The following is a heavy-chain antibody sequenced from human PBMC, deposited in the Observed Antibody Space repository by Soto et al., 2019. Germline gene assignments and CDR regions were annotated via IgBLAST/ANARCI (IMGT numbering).Heavy chain of an antibody. CDR3: AREGLITGTTYYYYGMDV. CDR2: ISYSGST. V-gene: IGHV4-59*01. CDR1: GDSISSFY. Sequence: PSETLSLTCTVSGDSISSFYLSWIRQPPGKGLEWIGYISYSGSTNYNPSLKSRVTISVDTSKNQFSLKLSSVTAADTAVYYCAREGLITGTTYYYYGMDVWGQGTTVTVSS. D-gene: IGHD1-7*01. J-gene: IGHJ6*02.